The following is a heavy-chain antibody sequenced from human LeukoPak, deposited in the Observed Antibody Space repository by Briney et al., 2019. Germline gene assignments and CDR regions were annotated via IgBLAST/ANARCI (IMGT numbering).Heavy chain of an antibody. J-gene: IGHJ6*03. D-gene: IGHD6-19*01. CDR3: AKGSKAVLFTRDHYMDV. V-gene: IGHV3-30*02. CDR2: IRYDGSNK. Sequence: GGSLRLSCAASGFTFSTYAMYWVRQAPGKGLEWVAFIRYDGSNKYYADSVRGRFTISRDNSKNTLYLQMNSLRAEDTAVYFCAKGSKAVLFTRDHYMDVWGKGTTVTTSS. CDR1: GFTFSTYA.